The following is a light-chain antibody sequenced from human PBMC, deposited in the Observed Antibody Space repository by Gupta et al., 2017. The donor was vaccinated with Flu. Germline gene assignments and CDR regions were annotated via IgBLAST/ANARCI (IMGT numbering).Light chain of an antibody. CDR3: QQHDNLPTHT. V-gene: IGKV1-33*01. CDR1: QDITNY. Sequence: DMQMTHSPSSLSASVGDRVTSTCQASQDITNYLNLYQQKPGKAPKLLIYDASNLETGVPLRLSGSGYGTNFTLTISSRQPADIAAYYCQQHDNLPTHTFGGGTKVEIK. CDR2: DAS. J-gene: IGKJ4*01.